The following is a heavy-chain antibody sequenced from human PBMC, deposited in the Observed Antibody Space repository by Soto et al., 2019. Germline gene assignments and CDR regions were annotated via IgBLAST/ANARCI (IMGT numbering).Heavy chain of an antibody. V-gene: IGHV1-69*02. J-gene: IGHJ4*02. CDR3: ASEVGPDLRYCSSTSCYGHDY. CDR1: GGTFSSYT. D-gene: IGHD2-2*01. Sequence: QVQLVQSGAEVKKPGSSVKVSCKASGGTFSSYTISCVRQAPGQGLEWMGRIIPILGIANYAQKFQGRVTITADKSTSTAYMELSSLRSEDTAVYYCASEVGPDLRYCSSTSCYGHDYWGQGTLVTVSS. CDR2: IIPILGIA.